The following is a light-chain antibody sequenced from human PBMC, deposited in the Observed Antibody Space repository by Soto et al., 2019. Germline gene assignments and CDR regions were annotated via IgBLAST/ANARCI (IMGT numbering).Light chain of an antibody. CDR2: SAS. Sequence: DIQLTQSPSVLSASVGDTVTITCRASQALSNYLAWYQQKPGKAPDLLIYSASTLQSGVPSRFSGSGSETEFSLTIRALQPEDFATYDCLQLSRYPLTFGGGTKVDIK. CDR3: LQLSRYPLT. CDR1: QALSNY. V-gene: IGKV1-9*01. J-gene: IGKJ4*01.